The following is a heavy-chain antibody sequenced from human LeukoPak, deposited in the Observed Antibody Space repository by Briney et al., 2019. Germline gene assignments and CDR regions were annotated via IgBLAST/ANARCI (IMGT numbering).Heavy chain of an antibody. V-gene: IGHV4-4*07. CDR3: AREWYSSSWYGSEYNWFDP. D-gene: IGHD6-13*01. CDR2: IYTSGST. Sequence: PSETLSLTCTVSGGSISSYYWSWIRQPAGKGLEWIGRIYTSGSTNYNPSLKSRVTMSVDTSKNQFSLKLSSVTAADTVVYYCAREWYSSSWYGSEYNWFDPWGQGTLVTVSS. CDR1: GGSISSYY. J-gene: IGHJ5*02.